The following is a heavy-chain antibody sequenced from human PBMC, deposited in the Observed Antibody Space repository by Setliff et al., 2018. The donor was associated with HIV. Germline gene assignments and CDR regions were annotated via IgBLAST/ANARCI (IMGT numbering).Heavy chain of an antibody. D-gene: IGHD3-10*01. Sequence: PSETLSLTCAASGGSISNSDYYWGWVRQPPGKGLEWIGNIYYGGRAYYNPSLRSRVTISVDTSKNQFSLKLSSVTAADTAVYYCATYADRESNRFDPWGQGILVTVSS. CDR3: ATYADRESNRFDP. CDR2: IYYGGRA. CDR1: GGSISNSDYY. J-gene: IGHJ5*02. V-gene: IGHV4-39*01.